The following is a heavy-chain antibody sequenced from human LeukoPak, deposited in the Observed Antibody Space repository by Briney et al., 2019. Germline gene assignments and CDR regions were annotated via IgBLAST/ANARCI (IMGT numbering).Heavy chain of an antibody. CDR2: IYSGGST. Sequence: PGGSLRLSYAASGFTVSSNYMSWVRQAPGKGLEWVSVIYSGGSTYYADSVKGRFTISRDNSKNTLYLQMNSLRAEDTAVYYCAREGVLSEYTPDNWFDPWGQGTLVTVSS. CDR3: AREGVLSEYTPDNWFDP. CDR1: GFTVSSNY. J-gene: IGHJ5*02. V-gene: IGHV3-66*01. D-gene: IGHD2-8*01.